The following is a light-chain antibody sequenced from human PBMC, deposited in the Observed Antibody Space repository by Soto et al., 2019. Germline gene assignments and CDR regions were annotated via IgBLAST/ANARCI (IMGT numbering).Light chain of an antibody. CDR2: DDS. J-gene: IGLJ3*02. V-gene: IGLV3-21*02. CDR1: NIGTTS. CDR3: QVWDTSGGQWV. Sequence: SYELTQPPSMSVAPGQTARITCGGNNIGTTSVHWYQQKPSQAPVLVVYDDSDRPSGIPERFSGSNSGNTATLTISRVEAGDEADFYCQVWDTSGGQWVFGGGTKLTVL.